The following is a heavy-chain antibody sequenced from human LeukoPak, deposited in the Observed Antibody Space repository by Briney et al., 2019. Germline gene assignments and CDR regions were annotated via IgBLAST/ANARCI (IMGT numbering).Heavy chain of an antibody. D-gene: IGHD6-6*01. CDR3: ARDSSSSS. Sequence: ASVKVCCKASGYTFTSYYMHWGREAPGQGGEGMGIINPSGGSTSYAQNFQGRVTMTRDMSTSTVYMELSSLRSEDTAVYYCARDSSSSSWGQGTLVTVSS. V-gene: IGHV1-46*01. CDR1: GYTFTSYY. CDR2: INPSGGST. J-gene: IGHJ5*02.